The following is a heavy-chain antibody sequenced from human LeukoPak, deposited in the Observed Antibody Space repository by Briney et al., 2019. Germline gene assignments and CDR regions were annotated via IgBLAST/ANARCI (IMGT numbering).Heavy chain of an antibody. V-gene: IGHV1-3*01. J-gene: IGHJ5*02. CDR3: ARAPRVSLNWFDH. Sequence: GWINAGNVNTKYSQKFQGRVTITRDTSASTAYMELSGLRSEDTALYYCARAPRVSLNWFDHWGQGTLVTVSS. D-gene: IGHD6-13*01. CDR2: INAGNVNT.